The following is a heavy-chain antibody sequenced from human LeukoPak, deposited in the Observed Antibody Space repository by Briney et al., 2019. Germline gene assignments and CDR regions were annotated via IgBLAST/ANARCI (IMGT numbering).Heavy chain of an antibody. CDR1: GYTLTELS. D-gene: IGHD6-13*01. CDR2: FDPEDGET. J-gene: IGHJ5*02. CDR3: AAGGAAGNWFDP. Sequence: ASVKVSCKVSGYTLTELSMHWVRQAPGKGLEWMGGFDPEDGETIYAQKFQGRVTMTEDTSTDTAYMELSSLRSEDTAVYYCAAGGAAGNWFDPWGRGTLVTVSS. V-gene: IGHV1-24*01.